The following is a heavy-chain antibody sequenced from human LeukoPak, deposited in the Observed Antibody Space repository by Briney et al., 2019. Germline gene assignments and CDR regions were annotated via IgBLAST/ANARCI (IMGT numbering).Heavy chain of an antibody. CDR2: INAGKGNT. CDR1: GYTFTSYA. CDR3: AIRGNWGYFDY. Sequence: GASVKVSCKAAGYTFTSYAMHWVRQAPGQRLEGMGWINAGKGNTKYSQKFQGRVTITRDTSASTAYMELSSLRSEDTAVYYCAIRGNWGYFDYWGQGTLVTVSS. V-gene: IGHV1-3*01. D-gene: IGHD7-27*01. J-gene: IGHJ4*02.